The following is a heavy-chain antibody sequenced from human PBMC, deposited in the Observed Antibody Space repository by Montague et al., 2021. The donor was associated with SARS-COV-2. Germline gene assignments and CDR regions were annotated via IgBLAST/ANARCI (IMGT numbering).Heavy chain of an antibody. J-gene: IGHJ4*02. D-gene: IGHD3-16*02. CDR1: GYYFISYW. CDR3: ARHLGGYYDSRRGNYPQHYLDQ. Sequence: QSGAEVKKPGESLRISCKGSGYYFISYWITWVRQMPGKGLEWMGKIDPGDSSTNYSPSFQGHVTIPADKSSSTAYLQWSGLKASDTAMYYCARHLGGYYDSRRGNYPQHYLDQWGQGTLVTVSS. CDR2: IDPGDSST. V-gene: IGHV5-10-1*01.